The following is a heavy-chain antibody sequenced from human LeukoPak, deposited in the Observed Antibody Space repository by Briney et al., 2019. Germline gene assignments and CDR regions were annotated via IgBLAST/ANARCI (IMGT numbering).Heavy chain of an antibody. CDR3: ARDAQYCSGGSCIDY. CDR1: GFTFSSYS. D-gene: IGHD2-15*01. V-gene: IGHV3-21*04. Sequence: PGGSLRLSCAASGFTFSSYSMNWVRQAPGKGLEWVSSISSSSSYIYYADSVKGRFTISRDNAKNSLYLQMNSLRAEDTAVYYCARDAQYCSGGSCIDYWGQGTLVTVSS. J-gene: IGHJ4*02. CDR2: ISSSSSYI.